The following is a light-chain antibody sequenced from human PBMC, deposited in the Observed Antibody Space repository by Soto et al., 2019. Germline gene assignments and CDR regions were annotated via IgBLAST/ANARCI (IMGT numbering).Light chain of an antibody. CDR1: SSDVGGYNY. Sequence: QSALTRPASVSGAAGQAITISCTGTSSDVGGYNYVSWYQQHPGKAPKLMIYDITNRPSGVSNRFSGSKSGYTASLTISGLQAEDEADYYCSSYTSSSTYVFGTGTKVTVL. V-gene: IGLV2-14*03. J-gene: IGLJ1*01. CDR2: DIT. CDR3: SSYTSSSTYV.